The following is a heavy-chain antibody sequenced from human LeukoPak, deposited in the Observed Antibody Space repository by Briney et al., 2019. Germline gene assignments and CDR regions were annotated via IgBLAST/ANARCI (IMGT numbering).Heavy chain of an antibody. J-gene: IGHJ4*02. Sequence: GGSLRLSCAASGFTFSSYSVNWVRQAPGKGLEWVSSISSSSYIYYADSVKGRFTISRDNAKNSLYLQMNSLRDEDTAVYYCATSLVGTTTYWGQGTLVTVSS. CDR2: ISSSSYI. CDR1: GFTFSSYS. CDR3: ATSLVGTTTY. D-gene: IGHD1-26*01. V-gene: IGHV3-21*01.